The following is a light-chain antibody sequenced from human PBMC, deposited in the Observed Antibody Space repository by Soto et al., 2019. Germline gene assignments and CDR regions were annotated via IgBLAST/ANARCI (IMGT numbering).Light chain of an antibody. CDR2: GNS. CDR3: QSYDSSLSAHNYV. V-gene: IGLV1-40*01. Sequence: QSVLTQPPSVSGAPGQRVTISCTGSSSNIGAGYDVHWYQQLPGTAPKLLIYGNSNRPSGVPDRFSGSKSGTLASLAITGLQAEDEADYYCQSYDSSLSAHNYVFGTGTKVTVL. CDR1: SSNIGAGYD. J-gene: IGLJ1*01.